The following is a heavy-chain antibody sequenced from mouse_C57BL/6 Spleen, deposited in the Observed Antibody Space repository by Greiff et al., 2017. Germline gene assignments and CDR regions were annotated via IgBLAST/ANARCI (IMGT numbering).Heavy chain of an antibody. V-gene: IGHV1-82*01. J-gene: IGHJ4*01. CDR2: IYPGDGDT. CDR3: ARYDGYYLYYAMDY. D-gene: IGHD2-3*01. CDR1: GYAFSSSW. Sequence: VQLQQSGPELVKPGASVKISCKASGYAFSSSWMNWVKQRPGKGLEWIGRIYPGDGDTNYNGKFKGKATLTADKSSSTAYMQLSSLTSEDSAVYFCARYDGYYLYYAMDYWGQGTSVTVSS.